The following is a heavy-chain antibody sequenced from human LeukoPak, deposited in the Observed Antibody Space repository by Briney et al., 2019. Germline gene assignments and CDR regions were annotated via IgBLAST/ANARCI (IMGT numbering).Heavy chain of an antibody. CDR3: AKDLVVAAALGQFDY. D-gene: IGHD2-15*01. CDR1: GFTFSSYV. Sequence: PGGSLRLSCAASGFTFSSYVMSWVRQAPGKGLEWVSAISGSGGSTYYADSVKGRFTISRDNSKNTLYLQMNSLRAEDTAVYYCAKDLVVAAALGQFDYWGQGTLVTVSS. CDR2: ISGSGGST. V-gene: IGHV3-23*01. J-gene: IGHJ4*02.